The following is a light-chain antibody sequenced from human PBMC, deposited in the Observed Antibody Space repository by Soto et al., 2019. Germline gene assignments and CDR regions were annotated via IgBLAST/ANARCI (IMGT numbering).Light chain of an antibody. Sequence: AIQLTQSPSSLSATVGDRFTITCRASQDISRALAWYQQKPGKAPNLLISLASNLQSGFPSRCSGSGSGTDFTLTINGLQPEDFATNGCKPLYGYPLTFGGGSKVEIK. J-gene: IGKJ4*01. CDR2: LAS. V-gene: IGKV1-13*02. CDR1: QDISRA. CDR3: KPLYGYPLT.